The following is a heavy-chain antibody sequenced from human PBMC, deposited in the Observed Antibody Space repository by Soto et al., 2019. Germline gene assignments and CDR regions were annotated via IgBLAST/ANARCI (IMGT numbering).Heavy chain of an antibody. CDR2: IIPIFGTA. CDR3: ARAHIVLVPAVNYYYGMDV. CDR1: GGTFSSYA. J-gene: IGHJ6*02. V-gene: IGHV1-69*12. Sequence: QVQLVQSGAEVKKPGSSVKVSCKASGGTFSSYAISWVRQAPGQGLEWMGGIIPIFGTANYAQKFQGRVTITADESTSTAYMELSSLRSEDTAVYYCARAHIVLVPAVNYYYGMDVWGQGTTVTVSS. D-gene: IGHD2-2*01.